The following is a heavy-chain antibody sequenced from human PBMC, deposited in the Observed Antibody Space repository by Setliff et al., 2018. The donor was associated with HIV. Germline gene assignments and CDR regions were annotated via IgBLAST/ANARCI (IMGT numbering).Heavy chain of an antibody. J-gene: IGHJ1*01. Sequence: SVKVSCKASGDTSNSYAIRWVRQAPGQGPEWMGGIIPIFGSPQYAPQFRGRATITAAESSRTAYMELTSLKSEDSAVYYCASASGDYEPYQYWGQGTLVTVSS. CDR3: ASASGDYEPYQY. V-gene: IGHV1-69*13. CDR1: GDTSNSYA. D-gene: IGHD4-17*01. CDR2: IIPIFGSP.